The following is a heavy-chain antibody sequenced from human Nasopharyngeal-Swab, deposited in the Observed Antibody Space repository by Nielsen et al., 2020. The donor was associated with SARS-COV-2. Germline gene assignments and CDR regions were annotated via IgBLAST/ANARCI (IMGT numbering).Heavy chain of an antibody. CDR3: ARAGDSSGWYFWFDP. Sequence: GESLKISCAASGFTFSSYAMHWVRQAPGKGLEWVAVISYDGSNKYYADSVKGRFTISRDNSKNTLYLQTNSLRAEDTAVYYCARAGDSSGWYFWFDPWGQGTLVTVSS. J-gene: IGHJ5*02. D-gene: IGHD6-19*01. V-gene: IGHV3-30-3*01. CDR2: ISYDGSNK. CDR1: GFTFSSYA.